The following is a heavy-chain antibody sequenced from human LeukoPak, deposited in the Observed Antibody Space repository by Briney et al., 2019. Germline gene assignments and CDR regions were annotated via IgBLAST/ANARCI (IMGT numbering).Heavy chain of an antibody. CDR1: GGSISSSSYY. CDR2: TYYSGST. CDR3: ARQGVGFDP. D-gene: IGHD3-3*01. V-gene: IGHV4-39*01. Sequence: PSETLSLTCTVSGGSISSSSYYWGWIRQPPGKGLERIGSTYYSGSTYYNPSLKSRVTISVDTSKNQFSLKLSSVTAADTAVYYCARQGVGFDPWGQGTLVTVSS. J-gene: IGHJ5*02.